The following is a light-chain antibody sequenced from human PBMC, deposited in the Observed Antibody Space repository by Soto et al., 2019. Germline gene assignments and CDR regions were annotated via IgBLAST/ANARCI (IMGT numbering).Light chain of an antibody. CDR3: CSYTSSSTPWV. Sequence: QSALSQPACVAGSPRQAIAGSCTGTSSDVGGYNYVSWYQQHPGEAPKLMIYDVSDRPSGVSNRFSASKSGNTASLTISGLQPEDEADYFCCSYTSSSTPWVFGTGTKVTVL. CDR1: SSDVGGYNY. J-gene: IGLJ1*01. CDR2: DVS. V-gene: IGLV2-14*03.